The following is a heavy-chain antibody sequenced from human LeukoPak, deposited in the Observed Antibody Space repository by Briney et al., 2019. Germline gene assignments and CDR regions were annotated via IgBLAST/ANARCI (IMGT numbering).Heavy chain of an antibody. D-gene: IGHD2-15*01. V-gene: IGHV4-39*01. Sequence: SETLSLTCTVSGGSISSSSYYWGRIRQPPGKGLEWIGSIYYSGSTYYNPSLKSRVTISVDTSKNQFSLKLSSVTAADTAVYYCARHGVVVVVAATPNFPFDYWGQGTLVTVSS. J-gene: IGHJ4*02. CDR1: GGSISSSSYY. CDR3: ARHGVVVVVAATPNFPFDY. CDR2: IYYSGST.